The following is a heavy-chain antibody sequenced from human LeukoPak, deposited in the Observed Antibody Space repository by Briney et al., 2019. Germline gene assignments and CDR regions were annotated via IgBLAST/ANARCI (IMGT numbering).Heavy chain of an antibody. J-gene: IGHJ4*02. CDR2: ISWNSGSI. CDR1: GLTFDVYA. D-gene: IGHD3-22*01. V-gene: IGHV3-9*01. CDR3: AKGLYYDSSGYYSNCDY. Sequence: GRSLRLSCAASGLTFDVYAMHWVREAPGKGLEWGSGISWNSGSIGYADSVKGRFTISRDNAKNSLYLQMNSLRAEDTALYYCAKGLYYDSSGYYSNCDYWGQGTLVTVSS.